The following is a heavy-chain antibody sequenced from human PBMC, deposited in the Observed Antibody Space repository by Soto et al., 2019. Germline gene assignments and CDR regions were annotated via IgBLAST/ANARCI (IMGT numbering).Heavy chain of an antibody. CDR2: IYYSGST. V-gene: IGHV4-59*01. CDR1: GDSMNHNY. Sequence: SETLSLTCSISGDSMNHNYWTWIRQPPGKGLEWIGYIYYSGSTNYNPSLKSRVTISVDTSKNQFSLKVSPVTAADTAVYYCARGSSSGGRYYYGMDVWGQGTTVTVSS. CDR3: ARGSSSGGRYYYGMDV. J-gene: IGHJ6*02. D-gene: IGHD2-15*01.